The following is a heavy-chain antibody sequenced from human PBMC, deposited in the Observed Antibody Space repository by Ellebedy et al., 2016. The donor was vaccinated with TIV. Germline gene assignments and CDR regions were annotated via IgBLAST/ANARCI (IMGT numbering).Heavy chain of an antibody. J-gene: IGHJ4*02. D-gene: IGHD6-19*01. Sequence: MPSETLSLTCTVSGYSISSGYYWGWIRQPPGKGLEWIGSIYHSGSTYYNPSLKSRVTISVDTSKNQFSRKLSSVTAADTAVYYCASLSEQRLVNTGNRWNFDYWGQGTLVTVSS. V-gene: IGHV4-38-2*02. CDR3: ASLSEQRLVNTGNRWNFDY. CDR1: GYSISSGYY. CDR2: IYHSGST.